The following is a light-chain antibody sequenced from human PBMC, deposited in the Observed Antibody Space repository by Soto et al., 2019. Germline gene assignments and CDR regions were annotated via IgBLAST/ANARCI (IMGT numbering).Light chain of an antibody. CDR1: SGYSNYK. V-gene: IGLV9-49*01. CDR2: VGTGGIVG. CDR3: GADHGSGSNFVV. J-gene: IGLJ2*01. Sequence: QSVLTQPPSASASLGASVTLTCTLSSGYSNYKVDWYQQRPGKGPRFVMRVGTGGIVGSKGDGIPDCFSVLGSGLNRYLTIKNIQEEDESDYHCGADHGSGSNFVVFGGGTKLTVL.